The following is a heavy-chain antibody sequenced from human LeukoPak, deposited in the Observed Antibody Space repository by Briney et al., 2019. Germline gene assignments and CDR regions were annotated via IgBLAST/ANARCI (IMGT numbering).Heavy chain of an antibody. CDR3: ARGMRAHSNFPYFDY. J-gene: IGHJ4*02. Sequence: SQTLSLTCVISGDSVSSNSASWNWIMQSPSRGLEWLGRTYYKSKWYNDYAVSVKSRITITPDTSKKQFSLQLNSVTPEDTAVYYCARGMRAHSNFPYFDYWGQGSRVTVSS. D-gene: IGHD4-11*01. CDR2: TYYKSKWYN. CDR1: GDSVSSNSAS. V-gene: IGHV6-1*01.